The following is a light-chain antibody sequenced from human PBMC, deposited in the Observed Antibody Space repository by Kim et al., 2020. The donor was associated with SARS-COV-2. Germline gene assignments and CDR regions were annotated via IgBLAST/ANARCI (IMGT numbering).Light chain of an antibody. J-gene: IGKJ1*01. Sequence: FSPGERATLSCRASQGVTSPFLGWYQQKGGAAHSLLFRGSSCRATGTPDRFSGSGSGTDFPLTISRLEPEDFGVYYCQRYGSSATFGQGTKVDIK. CDR2: GSS. CDR1: QGVTSPF. CDR3: QRYGSSAT. V-gene: IGKV3-20*01.